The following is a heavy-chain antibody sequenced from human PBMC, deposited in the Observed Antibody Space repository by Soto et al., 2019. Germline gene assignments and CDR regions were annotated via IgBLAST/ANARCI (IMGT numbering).Heavy chain of an antibody. CDR2: IRGDGGQT. CDR1: GLTFTSYG. V-gene: IGHV3-23*01. Sequence: PGGSLRLSCTASGLTFTSYGMGWVRQAPGKGLQWVSTIRGDGGQTHYTDSVKGRFSISRDNSKNTVYLQMDSLRAEDTAMYFCARDVGLDSDDFFAYWGQGTQVTVS. J-gene: IGHJ4*02. CDR3: ARDVGLDSDDFFAY. D-gene: IGHD3-9*01.